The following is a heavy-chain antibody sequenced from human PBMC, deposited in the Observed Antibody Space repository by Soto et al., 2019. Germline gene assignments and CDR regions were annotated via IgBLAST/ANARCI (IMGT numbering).Heavy chain of an antibody. D-gene: IGHD6-19*01. CDR3: ARVYEWLGGVDY. Sequence: QVQLVESGGGVVQPGRSLRLSCAASGFTFRSYAMHWVRQAPGKGLARVAVISYDGSNKYYADYVKGRFTISRDNSKNTLYLQMNSLRAEDTAVYYCARVYEWLGGVDYWGQGTLVTVSS. CDR1: GFTFRSYA. J-gene: IGHJ4*02. CDR2: ISYDGSNK. V-gene: IGHV3-30-3*01.